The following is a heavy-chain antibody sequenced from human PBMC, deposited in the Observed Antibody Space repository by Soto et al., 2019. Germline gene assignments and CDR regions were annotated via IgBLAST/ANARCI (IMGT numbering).Heavy chain of an antibody. CDR1: GDSLSSGGYY. CDR3: AKTKTPHVRNGLDV. J-gene: IGHJ6*02. D-gene: IGHD1-1*01. V-gene: IGHV4-31*04. CDR2: IYYSGST. Sequence: QVRLQESGPGLVRPSQTLSLTCTVSGDSLSSGGYYCSWIRQLPGKGLEWIGFIYYSGSTFYNPSLRSRVTVSAAASKNQISLKMSSVTAADTAVYYCAKTKTPHVRNGLDVWGQGTTVTVSS.